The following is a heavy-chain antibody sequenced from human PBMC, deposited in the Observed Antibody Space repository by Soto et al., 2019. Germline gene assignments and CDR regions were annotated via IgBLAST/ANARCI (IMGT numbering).Heavy chain of an antibody. D-gene: IGHD3-3*01. Sequence: CAASGFTFSSYAMSWVRQAPGKGLEWVSAISGSGGSTYYADSVKGRFTISRDNSKNTLYLQMNSLGAEDTAVYYCAKERWLYYDFWSGYYTFYYYYYMDVWGKGTTVTVSS. CDR1: GFTFSSYA. J-gene: IGHJ6*03. CDR2: ISGSGGST. V-gene: IGHV3-23*01. CDR3: AKERWLYYDFWSGYYTFYYYYYMDV.